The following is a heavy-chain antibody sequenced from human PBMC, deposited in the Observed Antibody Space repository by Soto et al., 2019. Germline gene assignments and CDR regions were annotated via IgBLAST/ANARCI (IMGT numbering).Heavy chain of an antibody. V-gene: IGHV3-74*01. CDR3: ASSLGYSTDY. CDR1: GFTFSNSW. J-gene: IGHJ4*02. D-gene: IGHD2-21*01. CDR2: IKTDGSST. Sequence: GGSLRLSCAASGFTFSNSWMHWVRQAPGKGLVWVSRIKTDGSSTTYADSVKGRFTISRDNAKNTLYLQMNSLGAEDTAVYYCASSLGYSTDYWGQGALVTVSS.